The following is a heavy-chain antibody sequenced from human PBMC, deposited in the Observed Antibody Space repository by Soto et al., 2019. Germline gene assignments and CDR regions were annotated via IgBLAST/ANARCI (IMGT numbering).Heavy chain of an antibody. CDR1: GYTFTSYG. CDR3: AKDEVERLMPLPDAFDI. D-gene: IGHD2-8*01. V-gene: IGHV1-18*01. CDR2: ISAYNGNT. Sequence: GASVKVSCKASGYTFTSYGISWVRQAPGQGLEWMGWISAYNGNTNYAQKLQGRVTMTTDTSTSTAYMELRSLRSDDTAVYYCAKDEVERLMPLPDAFDIWGQGTMVTVSS. J-gene: IGHJ3*02.